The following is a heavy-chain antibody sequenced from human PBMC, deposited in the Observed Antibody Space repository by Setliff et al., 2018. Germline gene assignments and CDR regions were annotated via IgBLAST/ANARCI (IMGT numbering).Heavy chain of an antibody. CDR1: GGTFRSYG. J-gene: IGHJ4*02. Sequence: GASVKVSCKASGGTFRSYGINWVRQAPGQGLEWMGWNSVYAREFQGRVTMTIDTPTSTAYMELRSLRSDDTAVYYCARGPPDFVVVPAAAKFDYWGPGTLVTVS. CDR3: ARGPPDFVVVPAAAKFDY. V-gene: IGHV1-18*01. CDR2: NSV. D-gene: IGHD2-2*01.